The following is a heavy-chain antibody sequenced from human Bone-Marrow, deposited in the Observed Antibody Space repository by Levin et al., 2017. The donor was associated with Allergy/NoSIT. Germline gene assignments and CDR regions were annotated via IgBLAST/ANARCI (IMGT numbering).Heavy chain of an antibody. Sequence: ASVKVSCKVSGYTLTELSMHWVRQAPGKGLEWMGGFDPEDGETIYAQKFQGRVTMTEDTSTDTAYMELSSLRSEDTAVYYCATGLHCGGDCYSHYYYYYGMDVWGQGTTVTVSS. V-gene: IGHV1-24*01. CDR2: FDPEDGET. J-gene: IGHJ6*02. CDR3: ATGLHCGGDCYSHYYYYYGMDV. D-gene: IGHD2-21*02. CDR1: GYTLTELS.